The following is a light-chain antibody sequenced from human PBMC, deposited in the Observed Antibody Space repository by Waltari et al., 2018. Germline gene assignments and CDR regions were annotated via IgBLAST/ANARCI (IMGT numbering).Light chain of an antibody. CDR1: QSVSSSY. CDR3: QQYGRSPFT. CDR2: GAS. Sequence: EIVLTQSPGTLSLSPGERATLSCRASQSVSSSYLAWYQQKPGHAPRLLIYGASSRATGIPDRFSCSGSGTDFTLTISRLEPEDFAVYYCQQYGRSPFTFGPGTKVDIK. J-gene: IGKJ3*01. V-gene: IGKV3-20*01.